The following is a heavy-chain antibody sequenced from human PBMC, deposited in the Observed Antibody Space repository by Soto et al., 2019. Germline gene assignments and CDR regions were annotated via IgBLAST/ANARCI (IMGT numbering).Heavy chain of an antibody. V-gene: IGHV4-59*01. CDR2: FYYSGST. Sequence: SETLSLTCTVSVGSISSYYWSWIRQPPGKGLEWIGYFYYSGSTNYNPSLKSRVTISVDTSKNQFSLKLSSVTAADTAVYYCARGTLISYFDYWGQGTLVTVSS. CDR3: ARGTLISYFDY. CDR1: VGSISSYY. J-gene: IGHJ4*02.